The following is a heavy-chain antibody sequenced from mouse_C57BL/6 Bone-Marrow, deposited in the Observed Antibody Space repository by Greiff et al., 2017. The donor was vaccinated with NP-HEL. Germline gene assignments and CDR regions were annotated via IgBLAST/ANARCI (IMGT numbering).Heavy chain of an antibody. D-gene: IGHD1-1*01. CDR1: GYAFSSSW. CDR2: IYPGDGDT. V-gene: IGHV1-82*01. CDR3: ARYGPSITRYYYAMDY. Sequence: QVQLQQSGPELVKPGASVKISCKASGYAFSSSWMNWVKQRPGKGLEWIGRIYPGDGDTNYNGKFKGKATLTADKSSSTAYMQLSSLTSEDSAVYFCARYGPSITRYYYAMDYWGQGTSVTVSS. J-gene: IGHJ4*01.